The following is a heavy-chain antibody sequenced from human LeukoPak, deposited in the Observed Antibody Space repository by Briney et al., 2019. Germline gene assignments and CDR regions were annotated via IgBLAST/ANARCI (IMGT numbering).Heavy chain of an antibody. J-gene: IGHJ4*02. D-gene: IGHD3-10*01. CDR1: GFNFSIYS. V-gene: IGHV3-48*04. CDR2: ITRSSTTI. Sequence: PGGSLRLSCAASGFNFSIYSMNWVRQAPGKGLEWVSYITRSSTTIYYADSVKGRFTISRDNAKNSLYLQMNSLRAEDTAVYYCARAQLLWFGELSGAFDYWGQGTLVTVSS. CDR3: ARAQLLWFGELSGAFDY.